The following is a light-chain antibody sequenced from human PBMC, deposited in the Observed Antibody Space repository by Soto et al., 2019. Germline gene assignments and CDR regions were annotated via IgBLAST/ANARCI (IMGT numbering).Light chain of an antibody. V-gene: IGKV1-27*01. Sequence: DIQMTQSPSSLSASVGDRVTITCRASQGISNYFAWYQQKPGKVPKLLIYAASTLQSGVPSRFSGSGSGTDFTLTISSLQPEDVATYYCQKYNSAPAFTFGPGTKVDIK. CDR1: QGISNY. CDR3: QKYNSAPAFT. CDR2: AAS. J-gene: IGKJ3*01.